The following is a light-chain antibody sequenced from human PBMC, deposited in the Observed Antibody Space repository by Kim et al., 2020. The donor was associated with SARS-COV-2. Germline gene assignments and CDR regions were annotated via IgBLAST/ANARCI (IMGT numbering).Light chain of an antibody. CDR2: LNNG. J-gene: IGLJ3*02. CDR3: QTWGTGNWV. V-gene: IGLV4-69*01. CDR1: SGHSNYA. Sequence: QPVLTQSPSASASLGASVKLTCTLSSGHSNYAIAWHQQQPEKGPRYLMNLNNGDKGDGIPDRFSGSSSGAEHYLTISNLQSEDEADYYCQTWGTGNWVFGGGTQLTVL.